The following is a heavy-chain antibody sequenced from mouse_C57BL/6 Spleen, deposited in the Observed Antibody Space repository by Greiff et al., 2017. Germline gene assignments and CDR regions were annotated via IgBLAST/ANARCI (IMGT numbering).Heavy chain of an antibody. CDR1: GFTFSDYG. CDR2: ISSGSSTI. Sequence: DVMLVESGGGLVKPGGSLKLSCAASGFTFSDYGMHWVRQAPEKGLEWVAYISSGSSTIYYADTVKGRFTISRDNAKNTLFLQMTSLRSEDTAMYYCARFYDYDPAYWGQGTLVTVSA. D-gene: IGHD2-4*01. V-gene: IGHV5-17*01. CDR3: ARFYDYDPAY. J-gene: IGHJ3*01.